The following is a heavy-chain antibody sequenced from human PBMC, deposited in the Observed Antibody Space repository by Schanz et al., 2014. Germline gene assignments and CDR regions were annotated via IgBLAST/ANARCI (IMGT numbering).Heavy chain of an antibody. J-gene: IGHJ4*02. CDR3: AKDPPRGVRTPIKPTLDY. CDR2: LRSDGSRR. Sequence: VQLVESGGGLVQPGGSLRLSCAASGLTFSNHAMSWVRQAPGKGLEWLAFLRSDGSRRDYADSVKGRFTISRDNSRNTLSLQMSSLRPEDTAVYYCAKDPPRGVRTPIKPTLDYWGQGTRVTVS. V-gene: IGHV3-30*02. CDR1: GLTFSNHA. D-gene: IGHD3-10*01.